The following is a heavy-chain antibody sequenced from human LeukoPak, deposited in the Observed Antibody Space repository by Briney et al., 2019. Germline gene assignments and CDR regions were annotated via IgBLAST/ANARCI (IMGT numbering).Heavy chain of an antibody. J-gene: IGHJ4*02. Sequence: SVKVSCKASGGTFSSYTISWVRQAPGQGLEWMGRIIPILGIANYAQKFQGRVTITADKSTSTAYMELCSLRPEDTAVYYCARNPAYCGGDCYSGVGDYWGQGTLVTVSS. CDR1: GGTFSSYT. V-gene: IGHV1-69*02. CDR2: IIPILGIA. D-gene: IGHD2-21*01. CDR3: ARNPAYCGGDCYSGVGDY.